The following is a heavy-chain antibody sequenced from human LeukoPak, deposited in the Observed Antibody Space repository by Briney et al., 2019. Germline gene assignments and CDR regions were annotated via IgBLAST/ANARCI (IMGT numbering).Heavy chain of an antibody. J-gene: IGHJ3*02. CDR1: GFTFSSYW. CDR3: ARGGQYYDFWSGYLGAAFDI. Sequence: GGSLRLSCAASGFTFSSYWMSWVRQAPGKGLEWVANIKQDGGEKYYVDSVKGRFTISRDNAKNSLYLQMNSLRAEDTAVYYCARGGQYYDFWSGYLGAAFDIWGQGTMVTVSS. D-gene: IGHD3-3*01. CDR2: IKQDGGEK. V-gene: IGHV3-7*01.